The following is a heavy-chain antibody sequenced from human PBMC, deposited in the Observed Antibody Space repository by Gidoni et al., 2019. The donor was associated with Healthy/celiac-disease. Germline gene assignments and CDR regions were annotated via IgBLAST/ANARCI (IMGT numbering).Heavy chain of an antibody. J-gene: IGHJ6*02. CDR1: GYSFTSYW. Sequence: EVQLVQSGAEVTKPGESLKISCKGSGYSFTSYWIGWGGQMPGKGLEWMGIIYPGDSDTRYSPSFQGQVTISADKSISTAYLQWSSLKASDTAMYYCASALDYGDYGDKLSYYYGMDVWGQGTTVTVSS. CDR3: ASALDYGDYGDKLSYYYGMDV. D-gene: IGHD4-17*01. V-gene: IGHV5-51*01. CDR2: IYPGDSDT.